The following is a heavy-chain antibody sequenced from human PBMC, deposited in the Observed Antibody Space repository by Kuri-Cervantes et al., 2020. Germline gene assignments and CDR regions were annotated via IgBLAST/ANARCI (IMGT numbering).Heavy chain of an antibody. J-gene: IGHJ4*02. CDR2: IKQDGSEK. Sequence: GGSLRLSCAASGFTFSSYWMSWVRQAPGKGLEWVANIKQDGSEKYYVDSVKGRFTISRDNAKNSLYLQMNSLRAEDTAVYYCARGIAAAGEGFDYWGQGTLVTVSS. CDR3: ARGIAAAGEGFDY. D-gene: IGHD6-13*01. CDR1: GFTFSSYW. V-gene: IGHV3-7*03.